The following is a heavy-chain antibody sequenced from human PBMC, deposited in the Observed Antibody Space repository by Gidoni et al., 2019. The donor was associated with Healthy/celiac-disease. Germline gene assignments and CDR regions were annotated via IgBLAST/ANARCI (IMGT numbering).Heavy chain of an antibody. D-gene: IGHD3-10*01. CDR2: ISGSVGST. V-gene: IGHV3-23*01. J-gene: IGHJ6*02. CDR3: AKDNGGYYYYYYGMDV. CDR1: GSTVSSYA. Sequence: EVQLWESGGGLVKDGGSLRLSCAASGSTVSSYAMSGVRQAPGKGLEWVSAISGSVGSTYYADSVKGRFTISRDNSKNTLYLQMNSLRAEDTAVYYCAKDNGGYYYYYYGMDVWGQGTTVTVSS.